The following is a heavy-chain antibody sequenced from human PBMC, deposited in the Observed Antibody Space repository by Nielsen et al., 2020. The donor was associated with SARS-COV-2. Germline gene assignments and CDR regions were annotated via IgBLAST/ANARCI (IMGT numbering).Heavy chain of an antibody. CDR2: SGGSSGSI. Sequence: LSLTCAASGFSISDYSMNWVRQAPGKGLEWVSHSGGSSGSIVYADSVKGRFTISRDNAKNSVLLEMNNLRAEDTAVYYCARDGNSNYIRYWFDSWGQGTLVTVSS. D-gene: IGHD4-11*01. J-gene: IGHJ5*01. CDR3: ARDGNSNYIRYWFDS. CDR1: GFSISDYS. V-gene: IGHV3-48*01.